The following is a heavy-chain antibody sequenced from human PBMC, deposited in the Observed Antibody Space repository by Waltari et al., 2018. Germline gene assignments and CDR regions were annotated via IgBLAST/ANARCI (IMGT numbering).Heavy chain of an antibody. V-gene: IGHV4-31*03. J-gene: IGHJ4*02. CDR3: AKETAFTLDS. CDR1: GSSISRSGNY. Sequence: QVQLQESGPGLVKPSQTLSLTCTVPGSSISRSGNYWTWIRHHPGRGLEWIGYISFSGTTYYSPSLRSRLTISIDTSKNHFSLNLNSLTAADTAVYFCAKETAFTLDSWGQGTLVTVSS. D-gene: IGHD2-21*02. CDR2: ISFSGTT.